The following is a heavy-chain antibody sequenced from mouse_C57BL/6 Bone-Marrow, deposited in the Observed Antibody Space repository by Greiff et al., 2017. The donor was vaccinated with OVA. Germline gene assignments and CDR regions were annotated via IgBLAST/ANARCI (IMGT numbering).Heavy chain of an antibody. CDR1: GYTFTSYW. J-gene: IGHJ2*01. CDR2: IHPNSGST. V-gene: IGHV1-64*01. CDR3: ARSGCRTAGGFDY. Sequence: QVQLQQPGAELVKPGASVKLSCKASGYTFTSYWMHWVKQRPGQGLEWIGMIHPNSGSTNYNEKFKSKATLTVDKSSSTAYMQLSSLTSEDSAVYEGARSGCRTAGGFDYWGQGTTLTVSS.